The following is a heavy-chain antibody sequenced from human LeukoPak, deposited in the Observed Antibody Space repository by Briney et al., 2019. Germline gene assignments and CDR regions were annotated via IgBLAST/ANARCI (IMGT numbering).Heavy chain of an antibody. CDR3: ARRRWLQEIDY. D-gene: IGHD5-24*01. J-gene: IGHJ4*01. Sequence: SESLSLTCPDSGDSINSSRHYWDWIRQPPGKGLEWIGNFYYRGNTYYNPSLKSRVTISVDPSKNQFSLKLTSVTAADTAVYYCARRRWLQEIDYWGHGTLVTVSS. V-gene: IGHV4-39*01. CDR2: FYYRGNT. CDR1: GDSINSSRHY.